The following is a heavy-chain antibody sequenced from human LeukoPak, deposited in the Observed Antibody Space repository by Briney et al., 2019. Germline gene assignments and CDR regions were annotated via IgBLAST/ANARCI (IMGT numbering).Heavy chain of an antibody. CDR2: INHSGST. Sequence: SETLSLTCAVYGGSFSGYYWSWIRQPPGKGLEWIGEINHSGSTNYNPSLKSRVTISVDTSKNQFSLKLSSVTAADTAVYYCARDRSTVSQGGVDYWGQGTLVTVSS. V-gene: IGHV4-34*01. CDR1: GGSFSGYY. J-gene: IGHJ4*02. CDR3: ARDRSTVSQGGVDY. D-gene: IGHD4-17*01.